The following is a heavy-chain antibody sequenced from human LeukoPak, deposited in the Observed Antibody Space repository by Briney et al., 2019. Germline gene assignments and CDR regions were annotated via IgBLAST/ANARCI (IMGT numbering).Heavy chain of an antibody. J-gene: IGHJ1*01. CDR1: GGSIGSYY. V-gene: IGHV4-59*01. Sequence: SETLSLTCTISGGSIGSYYWSWIRQPPGKGLEWIGYIYYSGSTNYNPSLKSRVTMSIGPSKNQLSLKLSSVTTADTAIYYCARGSTWYEIYFQYWGQGTLVTVSS. CDR2: IYYSGST. CDR3: ARGSTWYEIYFQY. D-gene: IGHD3-9*01.